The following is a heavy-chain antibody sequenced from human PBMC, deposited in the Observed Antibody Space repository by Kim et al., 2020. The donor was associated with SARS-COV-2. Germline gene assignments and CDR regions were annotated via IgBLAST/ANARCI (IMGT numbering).Heavy chain of an antibody. CDR1: GFTVSDNY. CDR3: SGGRRDYYFGE. V-gene: IGHV3-66*01. CDR2: IYTGGNT. Sequence: GGSLRLSCAASGFTVSDNYMSWVRQAPGKGLEWVAVIYTGGNTGYADAAMGSCTISSGNTTNTPYHQLNSLRAAETASYYYSGGRRDYYFGEWGAGTLGT. J-gene: IGHJ4*02. D-gene: IGHD3-16*01.